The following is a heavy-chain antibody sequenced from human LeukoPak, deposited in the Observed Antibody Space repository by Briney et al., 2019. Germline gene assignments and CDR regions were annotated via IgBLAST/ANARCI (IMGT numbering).Heavy chain of an antibody. D-gene: IGHD3-22*01. CDR1: GFSFRSYG. Sequence: GRSLRLSCAASGFSFRSYGMHWVRQAPGKGLEWVSSISSSSSYIYYADSVKGRFTISRDNAKNSLYLQMNSLRAEDTAVYYCARLYDGSAYHADHFDYWGQGTLVIVSS. CDR2: ISSSSSYI. V-gene: IGHV3-21*01. CDR3: ARLYDGSAYHADHFDY. J-gene: IGHJ4*02.